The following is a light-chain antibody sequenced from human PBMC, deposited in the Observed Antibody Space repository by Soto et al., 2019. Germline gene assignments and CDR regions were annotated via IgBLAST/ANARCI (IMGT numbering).Light chain of an antibody. CDR3: QQSYSTAVT. Sequence: DIQMTQSPSSLSASVGDRVTISCRASQSISSHLIWYQQEAGKAPKLLIYAASKLQTGAPSRFSGSGSGTDFTLTISSLQPEDFATYDCQQSYSTAVTFGQGTKVDIK. CDR1: QSISSH. J-gene: IGKJ1*01. V-gene: IGKV1-39*01. CDR2: AAS.